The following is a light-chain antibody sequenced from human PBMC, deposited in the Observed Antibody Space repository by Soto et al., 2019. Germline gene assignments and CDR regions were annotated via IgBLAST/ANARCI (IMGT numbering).Light chain of an antibody. J-gene: IGKJ1*01. V-gene: IGKV1-27*01. CDR2: TAS. Sequence: DIQMTQSPSPLSASVGDTVTVTCRASQSLSGWLAWYQQKPGQHPKLPTYTASNLNSGLPSRFSGSGSRTDFTLTISSLQPEDVATYYGQRTYNASWTFGRGTKVDI. CDR3: QRTYNASWT. CDR1: QSLSGW.